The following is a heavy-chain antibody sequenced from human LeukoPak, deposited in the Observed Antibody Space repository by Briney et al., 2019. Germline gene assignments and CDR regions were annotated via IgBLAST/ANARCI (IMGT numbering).Heavy chain of an antibody. CDR2: IYHSGST. V-gene: IGHV4-38-2*01. CDR1: GYSISSGCY. J-gene: IGHJ4*02. CDR3: ARLRVVPAANDY. Sequence: PSETLSLTCAVPGYSISSGCYWGWIRQPPGKGLEWIGSIYHSGSTYYNPSLKSRVTISVDTSKNQFSLKLSSVTAADTAVYYCARLRVVPAANDYWGQGTLVTVSS. D-gene: IGHD2-2*01.